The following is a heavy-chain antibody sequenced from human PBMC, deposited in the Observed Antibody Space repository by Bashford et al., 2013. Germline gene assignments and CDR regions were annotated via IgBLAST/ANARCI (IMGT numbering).Heavy chain of an antibody. Sequence: VRQAPGKGLEWVSYISSSSSTIYYADSVKGRFTISTDNAKNSLYLQMNYLTDEDTAVYYCAVGGGDCYFCFDYWGQGTLVTVSS. D-gene: IGHD2-21*02. CDR3: AVGGGDCYFCFDY. V-gene: IGHV3-48*02. CDR2: ISSSSSTI. J-gene: IGHJ4*02.